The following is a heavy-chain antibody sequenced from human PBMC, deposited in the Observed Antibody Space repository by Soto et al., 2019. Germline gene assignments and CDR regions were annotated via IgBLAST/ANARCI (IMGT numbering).Heavy chain of an antibody. CDR2: ISYSGTT. V-gene: IGHV4-30-4*01. CDR1: GDSIFRKNNY. CDR3: ARGRGYSYGLDP. D-gene: IGHD5-18*01. Sequence: QALSLTCTVSGDSIFRKNNYCSWFRQPPGEGLEWIGFISYSGTTSYSPSLKSRVAISLDTSKNQFSLSLSSVTAADTAVYYCARGRGYSYGLDPWGQGTLVTVSS. J-gene: IGHJ5*02.